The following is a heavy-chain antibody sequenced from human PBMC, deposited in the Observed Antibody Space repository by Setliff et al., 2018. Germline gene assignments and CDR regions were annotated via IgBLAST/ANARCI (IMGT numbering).Heavy chain of an antibody. CDR2: ISGYTGNT. CDR3: ARVVYYASGSSLSYGMDV. V-gene: IGHV1-18*01. J-gene: IGHJ6*02. CDR1: GYTFTYYG. Sequence: ASVKVSCKASGYTFTYYGITWVRQAPGQGLEWMGWISGYTGNTNYAHKLQGRVTLTTDTSTGTAYMELRSLRSDDTAMFYCARVVYYASGSSLSYGMDVWGQGTAVTVSS. D-gene: IGHD3-10*01.